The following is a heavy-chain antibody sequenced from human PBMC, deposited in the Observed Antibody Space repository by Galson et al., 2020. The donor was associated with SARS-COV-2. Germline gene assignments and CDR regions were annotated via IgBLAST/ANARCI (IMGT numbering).Heavy chain of an antibody. Sequence: GGSLRLSCAASGFTFSSYAMSWVRQAPGKGLEWVSGITSNGISTYYADSVKGRFTISRDNSKNTLFLQMNSLRAEDTAVYYCAKDLNLFDYWGQGTLVTVSS. CDR3: AKDLNLFDY. CDR1: GFTFSSYA. V-gene: IGHV3-23*01. J-gene: IGHJ4*02. CDR2: ITSNGIST.